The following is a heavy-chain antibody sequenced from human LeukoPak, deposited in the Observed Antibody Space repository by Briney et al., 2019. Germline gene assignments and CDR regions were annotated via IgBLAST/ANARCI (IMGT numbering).Heavy chain of an antibody. D-gene: IGHD1-20*01. CDR3: AKDSGITRIQRPFDY. CDR2: TWFDGSSE. CDR1: GFPFSKFV. V-gene: IGHV3-33*06. J-gene: IGHJ4*02. Sequence: PGGSLPLSHATSGFPFSKFVMHGLRPTPRKGVAWVALTWFDGSSEYYADSVQGRFTNSRDNSKNTLHLQMSSLRAEDTAVYFCAKDSGITRIQRPFDYWGQGTLVTVSS.